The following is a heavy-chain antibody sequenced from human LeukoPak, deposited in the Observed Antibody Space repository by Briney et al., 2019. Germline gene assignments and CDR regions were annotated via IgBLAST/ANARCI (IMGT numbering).Heavy chain of an antibody. CDR2: ISGSGGST. J-gene: IGHJ4*02. CDR3: NQGIAAAADY. D-gene: IGHD6-13*01. Sequence: GGALRLSFAASGFTFSRHAMSSVRQAPGKGLEWVSAISGSGGSTYYADSVKGRFTISRDNSKNTLYLQMNSLRAEDTAVYYCNQGIAAAADYWGQGTLVTVSS. CDR1: GFTFSRHA. V-gene: IGHV3-23*01.